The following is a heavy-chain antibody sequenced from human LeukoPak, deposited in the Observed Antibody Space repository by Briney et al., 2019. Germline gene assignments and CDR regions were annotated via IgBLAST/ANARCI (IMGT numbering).Heavy chain of an antibody. V-gene: IGHV1-2*02. Sequence: ASVKVSCKASGYTFTGYYMHWVRQAPGQGLEWMGWINPNSGGTNYAQKLQGRATMTTDTSTSTAYMELRSLRSDDTAVYFCARVETTVETLFDYWGQGTLVTVSS. D-gene: IGHD4-23*01. CDR1: GYTFTGYY. CDR3: ARVETTVETLFDY. J-gene: IGHJ4*02. CDR2: INPNSGGT.